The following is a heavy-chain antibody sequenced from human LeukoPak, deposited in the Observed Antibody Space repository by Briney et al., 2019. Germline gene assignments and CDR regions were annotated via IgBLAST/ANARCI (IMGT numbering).Heavy chain of an antibody. J-gene: IGHJ4*02. Sequence: GESLKISCKGSGYSFTSYWIGWVRQMPGKGLEWMGIIYPGDSDTRYSPSFRGQVTISADKSISTAYLQWSSLKASDTAMYYCARHYRPRGSPNYYDSSGSTPLDYWGQGTLVTVSS. V-gene: IGHV5-51*01. CDR2: IYPGDSDT. CDR3: ARHYRPRGSPNYYDSSGSTPLDY. D-gene: IGHD3-22*01. CDR1: GYSFTSYW.